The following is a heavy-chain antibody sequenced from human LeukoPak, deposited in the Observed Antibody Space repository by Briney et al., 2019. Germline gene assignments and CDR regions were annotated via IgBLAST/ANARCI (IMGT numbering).Heavy chain of an antibody. CDR2: IKGYNGDT. Sequence: VASVKVSCKASGYTFPSYGTSWVRQAPGQGLEWMGWIKGYNGDTNYAQNFQGRVTMTTDTSTTTAYMELSSLTSDDTAIYYCARSGGSYLYNWFDPWGQGTLVTVSS. V-gene: IGHV1-18*01. D-gene: IGHD1-26*01. CDR3: ARSGGSYLYNWFDP. J-gene: IGHJ5*02. CDR1: GYTFPSYG.